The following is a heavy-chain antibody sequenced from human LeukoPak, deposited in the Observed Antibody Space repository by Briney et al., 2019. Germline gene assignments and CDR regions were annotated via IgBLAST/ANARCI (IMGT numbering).Heavy chain of an antibody. CDR2: LSGGGERT. Sequence: GGSLRLSCAASGILFSNTAMNWARNSPGRGLEGLSALSGGGERTFYADPVNGRFTISRDNTRNTLYLQMNNLRVDDTATYYCGKDGGQYSSGPEFDPRGQGALVIVPS. V-gene: IGHV3-23*01. CDR3: GKDGGQYSSGPEFDP. CDR1: GILFSNTA. J-gene: IGHJ5*02. D-gene: IGHD6-19*01.